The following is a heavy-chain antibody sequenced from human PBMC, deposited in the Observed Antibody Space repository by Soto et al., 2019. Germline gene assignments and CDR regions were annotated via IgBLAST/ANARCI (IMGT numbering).Heavy chain of an antibody. CDR1: GYTFTNYA. J-gene: IGHJ4*02. CDR2: INAGNGNT. D-gene: IGHD6-19*01. Sequence: QVQLVQSGAEVKKPGASVKVSCKASGYTFTNYAMHWVRQAPGQRLEWMGWINAGNGNTKYSQKFQGRVTITRDTSESTAYMELSSLGSEDTAVYYFARGIAVPVDPDYWGQGTLVTVSS. CDR3: ARGIAVPVDPDY. V-gene: IGHV1-3*01.